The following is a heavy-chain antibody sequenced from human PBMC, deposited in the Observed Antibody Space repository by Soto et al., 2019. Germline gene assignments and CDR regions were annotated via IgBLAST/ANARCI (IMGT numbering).Heavy chain of an antibody. Sequence: QMQLVQSGPEVKKPGTSVKVSCKASGFTFTSSAMQWVRQARGQRLEWIGWIVVGSGNTNYAQKFQERVTITRDMATSTAYMELSSRRSEDTAVYYCAAELVTMVRGDYTGYYYYGMDVWGQGTTVTVSS. CDR2: IVVGSGNT. V-gene: IGHV1-58*02. D-gene: IGHD3-10*01. CDR3: AAELVTMVRGDYTGYYYYGMDV. CDR1: GFTFTSSA. J-gene: IGHJ6*02.